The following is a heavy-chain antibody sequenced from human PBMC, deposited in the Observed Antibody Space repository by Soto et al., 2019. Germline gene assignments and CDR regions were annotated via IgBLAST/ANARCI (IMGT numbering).Heavy chain of an antibody. CDR1: GGTFRSYA. J-gene: IGHJ4*02. CDR2: IIPIFGTA. Sequence: SVKVSCKSSGGTFRSYAISWVRQAPGQGLEWMGGIIPIFGTANYAQKFQGRVTITADESTSTAYMELSSLRSEDTAVYYCARSGSGWPFDYWGQGTLVTVSS. D-gene: IGHD6-19*01. CDR3: ARSGSGWPFDY. V-gene: IGHV1-69*13.